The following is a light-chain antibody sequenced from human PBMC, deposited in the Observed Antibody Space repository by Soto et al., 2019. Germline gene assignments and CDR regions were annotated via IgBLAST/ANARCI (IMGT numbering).Light chain of an antibody. CDR2: DAS. CDR1: QDISNY. Sequence: DIQMTQSPSSLSASVGDRVTITCQASQDISNYLNWYQQKPGKAPKLLIYDASNLETGVPSRFSGSGSGTDFTFTISSLQPEDIATYYCQQYDSPIFTFGPGTKVDI. V-gene: IGKV1-33*01. CDR3: QQYDSPIFT. J-gene: IGKJ3*01.